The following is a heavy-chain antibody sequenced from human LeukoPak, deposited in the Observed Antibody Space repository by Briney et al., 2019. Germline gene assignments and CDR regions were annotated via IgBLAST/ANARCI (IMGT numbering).Heavy chain of an antibody. D-gene: IGHD2-2*01. V-gene: IGHV3-30*18. Sequence: GGSLRLSCAASGSTFSSYGMHWVRQAPGKGLEWVAVISYDGSNKYYADSVKGRFTISRDNSKNTLYLQMNSLRAEDTAVYYCAKDRVVVVPADDWFDPWGQGTLVTVSS. CDR3: AKDRVVVVPADDWFDP. CDR1: GSTFSSYG. CDR2: ISYDGSNK. J-gene: IGHJ5*02.